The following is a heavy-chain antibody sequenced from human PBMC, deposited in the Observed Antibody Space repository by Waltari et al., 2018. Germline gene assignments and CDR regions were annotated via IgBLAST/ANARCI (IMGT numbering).Heavy chain of an antibody. D-gene: IGHD5-12*01. CDR2: MSPNSGDT. CDR3: ARWQKETDAFDI. Sequence: QVQLVQSGAEVKNPGASVKVSCKASGYTFITYDMNWVRQAAGQGLEWMGWMSPNSGDTGYAQKFQGRVSMTRDTSVSTADMELSSLRPEDTAVYYCARWQKETDAFDIWGQGTVVTVSP. CDR1: GYTFITYD. J-gene: IGHJ3*02. V-gene: IGHV1-8*02.